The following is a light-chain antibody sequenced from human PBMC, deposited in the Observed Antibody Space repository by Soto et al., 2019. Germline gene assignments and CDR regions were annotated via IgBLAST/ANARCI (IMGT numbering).Light chain of an antibody. CDR2: GAS. CDR1: QSVSSN. CDR3: QQYNNWPRT. J-gene: IGKJ1*01. Sequence: EILLTQSPATLSVSPGERSTVSCRASQSVSSNLAWYQQKPGQAPRLLIYGASTRATGIPARFSGSGSGTEFTLTISSLQSEDFAVYYCQQYNNWPRTFAQRTNV. V-gene: IGKV3-15*01.